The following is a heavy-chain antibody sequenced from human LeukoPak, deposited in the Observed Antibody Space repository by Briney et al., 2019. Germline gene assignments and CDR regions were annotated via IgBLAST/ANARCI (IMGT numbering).Heavy chain of an antibody. CDR1: GFTFSSYA. Sequence: GGSLRLSYAASGFTFSSYAMHWVRQAPGKGLEWVAVISYDGSNKYYADSVKGRFTISRDNSKNTLYLQMNSLRAEDTAVYYCARDPDSGSYPAEYFQHWGQGTLVTVSS. CDR3: ARDPDSGSYPAEYFQH. J-gene: IGHJ1*01. V-gene: IGHV3-30-3*01. D-gene: IGHD1-26*01. CDR2: ISYDGSNK.